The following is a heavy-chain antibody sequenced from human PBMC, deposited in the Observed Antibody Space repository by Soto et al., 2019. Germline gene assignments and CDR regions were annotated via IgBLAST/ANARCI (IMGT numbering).Heavy chain of an antibody. V-gene: IGHV6-1*01. D-gene: IGHD6-13*01. CDR1: GDSVSSNIVT. J-gene: IGHJ4*02. Sequence: PSQTLSLTCAISGDSVSSNIVTWDWIRQSPSRGLEWLGRTYYRSQWFNDYAVSVKSRMTINADTSKNQFSLQLNYVTPEDTAVYYCARLIGTSWFVGWGQGTLVTVSS. CDR2: TYYRSQWFN. CDR3: ARLIGTSWFVG.